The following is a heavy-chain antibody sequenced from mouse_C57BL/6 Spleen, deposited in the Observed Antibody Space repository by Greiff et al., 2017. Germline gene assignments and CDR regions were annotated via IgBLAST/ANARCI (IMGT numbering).Heavy chain of an antibody. CDR1: GFTFSDYY. CDR3: ARDQRRDYPYYAMDY. D-gene: IGHD5-5*01. Sequence: EVKLMESEGGLVQPGSSMKLSCTASGFTFSDYYMAWVRQVPEKGLEWVANINYDGSSTYYLDSLKSRFIISRDNAKNILYLQMSSLKSEDTATYYCARDQRRDYPYYAMDYWGQGTSVTVSS. V-gene: IGHV5-16*01. J-gene: IGHJ4*01. CDR2: INYDGSST.